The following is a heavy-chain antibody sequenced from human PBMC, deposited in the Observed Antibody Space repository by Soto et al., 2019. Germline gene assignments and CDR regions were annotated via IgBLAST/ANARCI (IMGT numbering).Heavy chain of an antibody. J-gene: IGHJ5*02. CDR1: GGTFSSYA. CDR3: ARVTSMVRGVIDNWFDP. Sequence: GASVKVSCKASGGTFSSYAIHWVRQAPGQGLEWMGGIIPMYGPAKYAQRFQGRVTITADESTTTVYMELTSLTSQDTAVYYCARVTSMVRGVIDNWFDPCGHGTLVTVS. V-gene: IGHV1-69*13. D-gene: IGHD3-10*01. CDR2: IIPMYGPA.